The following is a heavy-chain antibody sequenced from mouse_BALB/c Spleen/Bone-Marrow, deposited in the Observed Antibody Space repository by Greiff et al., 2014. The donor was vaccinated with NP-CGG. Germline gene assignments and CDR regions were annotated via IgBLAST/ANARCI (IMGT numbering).Heavy chain of an antibody. CDR2: INPSTGYT. Sequence: VQLQESGAELAEPGASVKMSCKASGYTFTNYWMHWVKQRPGQGLEWIGYINPSTGYTENNQNFKDKATLTADKSSSTAHMQLSSLTSEDLAVYYCVRPYGNYVGFAYWGQGTLVTVSA. CDR3: VRPYGNYVGFAY. V-gene: IGHV1-7*01. CDR1: GYTFTNYW. D-gene: IGHD2-1*01. J-gene: IGHJ3*01.